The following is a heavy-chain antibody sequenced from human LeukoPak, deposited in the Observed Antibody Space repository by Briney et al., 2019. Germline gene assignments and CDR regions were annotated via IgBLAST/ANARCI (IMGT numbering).Heavy chain of an antibody. CDR2: LSDSGSNT. V-gene: IGHV3-23*01. Sequence: GGSLRLSCAASGFNFRSYAMDWLRQAPGKGLEWVSSLSDSGSNTYYSDSVKGRFTISRDNSKDTLYLQMDSLRAEDTAVYYCAKHSSGTFHFDYWGQGTLVTVSS. CDR1: GFNFRSYA. CDR3: AKHSSGTFHFDY. D-gene: IGHD2-15*01. J-gene: IGHJ4*02.